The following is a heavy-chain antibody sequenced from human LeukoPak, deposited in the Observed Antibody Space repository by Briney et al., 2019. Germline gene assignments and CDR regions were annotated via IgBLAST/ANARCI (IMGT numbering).Heavy chain of an antibody. CDR1: GGSVSSGSYY. CDR3: ARDPRDGYRPYYYYGMDV. CDR2: IYYSGST. Sequence: SETLSLTCTVSGGSVSSGSYYWSWIRQPPGKGLEWIGYIYYSGSTNYSPSLKSRVTISVDTSKNQFSLKLSSVTAADTAVYYCARDPRDGYRPYYYYGMDVWGQGTTVTVSS. J-gene: IGHJ6*02. V-gene: IGHV4-61*01. D-gene: IGHD5-24*01.